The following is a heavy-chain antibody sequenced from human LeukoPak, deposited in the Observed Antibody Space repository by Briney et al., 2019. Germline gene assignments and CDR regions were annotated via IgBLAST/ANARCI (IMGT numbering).Heavy chain of an antibody. CDR2: INHSGST. CDR3: ARGVAVAGIGYYYYYYMDV. J-gene: IGHJ6*03. D-gene: IGHD6-19*01. V-gene: IGHV4-34*01. Sequence: SETLSLTCAVYGGSFSGYCWSWIRQPPGKGLEWIGEINHSGSTNYNPSLKSRVTISVDTSKNQFSLKLSSVTAADTAVYYCARGVAVAGIGYYYYYYMDVWGKGTTVTVSS. CDR1: GGSFSGYC.